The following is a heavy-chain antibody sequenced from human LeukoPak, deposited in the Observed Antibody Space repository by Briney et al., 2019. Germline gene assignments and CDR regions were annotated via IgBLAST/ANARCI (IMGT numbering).Heavy chain of an antibody. J-gene: IGHJ4*02. Sequence: GGSLRLSCAASGFTFSSNWMHWVRQAPGKGLVWVSRTNEDGSTTNYADSVKGRSTIFRDNAKNTLYLQMNSLRAEDTAVYYCVRDLGGRSGHWGQGTLVTVS. CDR3: VRDLGGRSGH. V-gene: IGHV3-74*01. D-gene: IGHD1-26*01. CDR2: TNEDGSTT. CDR1: GFTFSSNW.